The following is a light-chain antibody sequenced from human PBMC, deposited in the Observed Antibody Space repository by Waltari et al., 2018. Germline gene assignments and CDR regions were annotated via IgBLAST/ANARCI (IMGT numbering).Light chain of an antibody. CDR2: KAS. CDR3: QQYNTYPAT. V-gene: IGKV1-5*03. J-gene: IGKJ2*01. Sequence: DIQMTQSPSSLSASVGDRVTITCRASQRISYWLAWYQQKTGKAPKLLGYKASSLESGVPSRFSGSVSGTEYTLTISSLQPDDFATYYCQQYNTYPATFGQGTKVEIK. CDR1: QRISYW.